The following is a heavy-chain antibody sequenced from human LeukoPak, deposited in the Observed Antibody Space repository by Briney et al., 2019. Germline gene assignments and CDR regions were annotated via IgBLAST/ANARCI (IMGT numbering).Heavy chain of an antibody. CDR3: ARGDIEMATITYDY. D-gene: IGHD5-24*01. Sequence: SETLSLTCTVSGGSISSYYWSWVRQPPGKGLEWVGYIYYSGSTNYNPSLKRRVTISVDTSKNQFSLKLSSVTAADTAVYYCARGDIEMATITYDYWGQGTLVTVCS. V-gene: IGHV4-59*01. J-gene: IGHJ4*02. CDR1: GGSISSYY. CDR2: IYYSGST.